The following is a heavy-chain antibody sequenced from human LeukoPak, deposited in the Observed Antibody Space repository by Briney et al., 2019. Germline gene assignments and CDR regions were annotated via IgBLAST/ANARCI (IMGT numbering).Heavy chain of an antibody. V-gene: IGHV4-61*01. CDR1: GGSVSSGSYY. J-gene: IGHJ6*04. CDR3: ARGGEDYGMDV. CDR2: IYYSGST. D-gene: IGHD3-10*01. Sequence: PSETLSLTCTVSGGSVSSGSYYRSWIRQPPGKGLEWIGYIYYSGSTNYNPSLKSRVTISVDTSKNQFSLKLSSVTAADTAVYYCARGGEDYGMDVWGKGTTVTVSS.